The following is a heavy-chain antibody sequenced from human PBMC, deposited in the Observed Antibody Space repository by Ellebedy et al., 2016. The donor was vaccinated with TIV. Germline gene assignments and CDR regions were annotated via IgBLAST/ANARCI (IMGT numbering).Heavy chain of an antibody. D-gene: IGHD7-27*01. J-gene: IGHJ3*02. V-gene: IGHV3-48*04. Sequence: GGSLRLSCAASGFSFSTYSMNWVRQAPGKGLEWVSYISHSSLTIYYSDSVKGRFTISRDNAENSLYLQMSSLRADDTAMYYCARDMAWGNERVNDALDIWGQGTMVTVS. CDR3: ARDMAWGNERVNDALDI. CDR1: GFSFSTYS. CDR2: ISHSSLTI.